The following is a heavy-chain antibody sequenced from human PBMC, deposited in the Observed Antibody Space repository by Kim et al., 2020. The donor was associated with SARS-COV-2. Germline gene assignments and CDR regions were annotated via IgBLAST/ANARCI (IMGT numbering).Heavy chain of an antibody. CDR1: GFTVSSNY. J-gene: IGHJ6*02. D-gene: IGHD6-19*01. Sequence: GGSLRLSCAASGFTVSSNYMSWVRQAPGKGLEWVSVIYSGGSTYYADSVKGRFTISRDNSKNTLYLQMNSLRAEDTAVYYCASSFYWVGYSSGWYSRSGYYYGMDVWGQGTTVTVSS. CDR2: IYSGGST. V-gene: IGHV3-66*01. CDR3: ASSFYWVGYSSGWYSRSGYYYGMDV.